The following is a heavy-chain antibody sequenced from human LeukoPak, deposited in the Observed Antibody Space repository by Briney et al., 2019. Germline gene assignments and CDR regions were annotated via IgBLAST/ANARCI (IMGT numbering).Heavy chain of an antibody. D-gene: IGHD5-18*01. J-gene: IGHJ4*02. Sequence: GGSLRLSCAASGFTFSSYSMTWVRQAPGKGLEWVSSISSSSSYIYYADSVKGRFTISRDNAKNSLYLQMNSLRAEDTAVYYCAARGHSYGHFDYWGQGTLVTVSS. CDR1: GFTFSSYS. CDR2: ISSSSSYI. CDR3: AARGHSYGHFDY. V-gene: IGHV3-21*01.